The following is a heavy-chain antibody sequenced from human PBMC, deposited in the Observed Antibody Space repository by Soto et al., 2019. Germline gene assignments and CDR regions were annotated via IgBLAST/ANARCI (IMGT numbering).Heavy chain of an antibody. CDR2: IYYSGST. J-gene: IGHJ6*02. CDR1: GGSISSYY. D-gene: IGHD3-10*01. CDR3: AHSLRSFYYLGLDV. V-gene: IGHV4-59*12. Sequence: PSETLSLTFNVSGGSISSYYWSWIRQPPGKGLEWIGYIYYSGSTNYNPSLESRVTISVDTSKNQFSLKLTSVTAADTAVYYYAHSLRSFYYLGLDVWGQGTTVTVAS.